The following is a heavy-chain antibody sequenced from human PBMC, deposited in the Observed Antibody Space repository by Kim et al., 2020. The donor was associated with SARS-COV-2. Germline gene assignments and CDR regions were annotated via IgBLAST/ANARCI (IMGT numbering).Heavy chain of an antibody. D-gene: IGHD1-7*01. CDR2: INHSGST. CDR3: ARPNPPILDTNSAPGMDV. V-gene: IGHV4-34*01. J-gene: IGHJ6*02. Sequence: SETLSLTCAVYGGSFSGYYWSWIRQPPGKGLEWIGEINHSGSTNYNPSLKSRVTISVDTSKNQFSLKLSSVTAADTAVYYCARPNPPILDTNSAPGMDVWGQGTTVTVSS. CDR1: GGSFSGYY.